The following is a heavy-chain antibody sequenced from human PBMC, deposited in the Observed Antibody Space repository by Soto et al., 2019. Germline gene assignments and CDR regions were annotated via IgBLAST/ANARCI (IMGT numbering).Heavy chain of an antibody. CDR2: IYHSGNT. CDR1: GGSISSGGYS. D-gene: IGHD3-10*01. Sequence: SETLSLTCAVSGGSISSGGYSWSWIRQPPGKGLEWIGYIYHSGNTHYNPSLKSRVTISVDRSKNQFSLKLSSVTAADTAVYYCARGSGYYGSGRYPPFDYWGQGTLVTVSS. V-gene: IGHV4-30-2*01. J-gene: IGHJ4*02. CDR3: ARGSGYYGSGRYPPFDY.